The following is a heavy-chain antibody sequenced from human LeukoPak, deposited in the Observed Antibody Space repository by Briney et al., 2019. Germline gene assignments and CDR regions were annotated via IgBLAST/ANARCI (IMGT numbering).Heavy chain of an antibody. D-gene: IGHD2-21*02. CDR1: GFTFSGSA. V-gene: IGHV3-73*01. J-gene: IGHJ3*02. CDR3: ARDQAAGGDLWGAFDI. CDR2: IRSKANSYAT. Sequence: GGSLRLSCAASGFTFSGSAMHWVRQASGKGLEWVGRIRSKANSYATAYAASVKGRFTISRDNSKNTLYLQMGSLRAEDMAVYYCARDQAAGGDLWGAFDIWDQGTMVTVSS.